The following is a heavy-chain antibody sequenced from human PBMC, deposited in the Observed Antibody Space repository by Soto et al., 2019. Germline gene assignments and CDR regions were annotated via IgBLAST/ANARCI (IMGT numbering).Heavy chain of an antibody. J-gene: IGHJ4*02. CDR2: ISSSSSYI. CDR1: GFTFSSYS. V-gene: IGHV3-21*01. CDR3: ARDKAAAGHGGVFDY. D-gene: IGHD6-13*01. Sequence: EVQLVESGGGLVKPGGSLRLSCAASGFTFSSYSMNWVRQAPGKGLEWVSSISSSSSYIYYADSVKGRFTISRDNAKNSLSLQMNSLRSEDTAVYYCARDKAAAGHGGVFDYWGQGTLVTVSS.